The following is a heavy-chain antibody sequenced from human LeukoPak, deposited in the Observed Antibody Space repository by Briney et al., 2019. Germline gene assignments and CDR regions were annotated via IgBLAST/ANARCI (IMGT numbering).Heavy chain of an antibody. J-gene: IGHJ5*02. D-gene: IGHD3-10*01. CDR3: ARDPLRFGELFGNWFDP. CDR2: ISAYNGNT. CDR1: GYTFTSHG. V-gene: IGHV1-18*01. Sequence: ASVKVSCKASGYTFTSHGISWVRQAPGQGLEWMGWISAYNGNTNYAQKLQGRATMTTDTSTSTAYMELRSLRSDDTAVYYCARDPLRFGELFGNWFDPWGQGTLVTVSS.